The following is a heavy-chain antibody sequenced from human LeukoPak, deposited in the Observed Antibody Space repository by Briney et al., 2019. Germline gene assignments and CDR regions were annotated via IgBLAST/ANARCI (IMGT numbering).Heavy chain of an antibody. CDR2: IHLDGRTT. V-gene: IGHV3-74*01. D-gene: IGHD3-16*01. J-gene: IGHJ4*02. CDR3: ARGGSPSDY. CDR1: GFTFSCYW. Sequence: GGSLRLSCAASGFTFSCYWMHWVRQRPGKGLVWVSRIHLDGRTTNYADSVKGRFTISRDNAKNTLSLEMNSLRPEDTAVYYCARGGSPSDYWGQGTLVSVSS.